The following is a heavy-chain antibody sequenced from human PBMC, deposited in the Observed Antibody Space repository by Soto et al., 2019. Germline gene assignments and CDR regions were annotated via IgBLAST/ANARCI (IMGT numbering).Heavy chain of an antibody. J-gene: IGHJ4*02. Sequence: ASVKVSCKASGYTLTGYYMHWVRQAPGQGLEWMGWINPNSGGTNYAQKFQGWVTMTRDTSISTAYMELSRLRSDDTAVYYCASSRGYSYGSTQFDYWGQGTLVTVSS. D-gene: IGHD5-18*01. CDR1: GYTLTGYY. V-gene: IGHV1-2*04. CDR3: ASSRGYSYGSTQFDY. CDR2: INPNSGGT.